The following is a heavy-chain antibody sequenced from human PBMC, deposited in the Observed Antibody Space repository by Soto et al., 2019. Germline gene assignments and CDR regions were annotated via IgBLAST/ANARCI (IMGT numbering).Heavy chain of an antibody. D-gene: IGHD1-26*01. CDR1: GFTFDDYA. CDR2: ISWNSGSI. CDR3: ARKALPEPSYMDV. J-gene: IGHJ6*03. V-gene: IGHV3-9*01. Sequence: PGGSLRLSCAASGFTFDDYAMHWVRQAPGKGLEWVSGISWNSGSIGYADSVKGRFTISRDNAKNSLYLQMNSLRAEDTALYYCARKALPEPSYMDVWGKGTKVTVSS.